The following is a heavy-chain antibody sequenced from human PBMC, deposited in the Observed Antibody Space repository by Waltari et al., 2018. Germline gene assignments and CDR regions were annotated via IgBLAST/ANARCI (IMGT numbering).Heavy chain of an antibody. V-gene: IGHV4-39*01. CDR2: IYYSGST. CDR1: GGSISSSSYY. CDR3: ARYPAMTIMLWYFDL. J-gene: IGHJ2*01. Sequence: QLQLQESGPGLVKPSETLSLTCTVSGGSISSSSYYWGWIRQPPGKGLEWIGSIYYSGSTYYIPSLKSRVTISVDTSKNQFSLKLSSVTAADTAVYYCARYPAMTIMLWYFDLWGRGTLVTVSS. D-gene: IGHD2-8*01.